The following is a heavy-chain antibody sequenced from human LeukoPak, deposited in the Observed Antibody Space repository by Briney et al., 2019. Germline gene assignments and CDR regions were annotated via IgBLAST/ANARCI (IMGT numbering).Heavy chain of an antibody. V-gene: IGHV4-34*01. D-gene: IGHD6-13*01. CDR2: INHSGST. J-gene: IGHJ6*03. CDR1: GGSFSGYY. Sequence: SETLSLTCAVYGGSFSGYYWSWIRQPPGKGLEWIGEINHSGSTNYNPSLKSRVTISVDTSKNQFSLKLSSVAAADTAVYYCAKAAGTGYYYYYYMDVWGKGTTVTVSS. CDR3: AKAAGTGYYYYYYMDV.